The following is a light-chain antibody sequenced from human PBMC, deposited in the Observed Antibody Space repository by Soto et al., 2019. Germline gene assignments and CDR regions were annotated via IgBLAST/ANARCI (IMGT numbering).Light chain of an antibody. CDR3: QEYNDWPRYT. CDR2: GAS. V-gene: IGKV3D-15*01. CDR1: QSVNTN. J-gene: IGKJ2*01. Sequence: VVMTQSPPTLSVSPGETATLSCRASQSVNTNLAWYQQSPGQVPRLLIYGASTRFTGIPDRFSGSGSGTEFTLTISSLQSEDLAVYYCQEYNDWPRYTFGQGTKVDIK.